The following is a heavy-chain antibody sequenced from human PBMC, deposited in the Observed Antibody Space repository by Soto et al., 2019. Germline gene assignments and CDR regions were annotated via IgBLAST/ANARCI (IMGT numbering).Heavy chain of an antibody. D-gene: IGHD3-3*01. Sequence: AAVKVSCKASGYTFTSYDINWVRQATGQGLEWMGWMNPNSGNTGYAQKFQGRVTMTRNTSISTAYMELSSLRSEDTAVYYCARRITIFGVEPGLDVWGQGTTVTVSS. CDR2: MNPNSGNT. V-gene: IGHV1-8*01. CDR1: GYTFTSYD. J-gene: IGHJ6*02. CDR3: ARRITIFGVEPGLDV.